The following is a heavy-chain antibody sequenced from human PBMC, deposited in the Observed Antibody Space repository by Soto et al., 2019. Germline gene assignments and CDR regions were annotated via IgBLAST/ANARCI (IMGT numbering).Heavy chain of an antibody. CDR2: IPNNGSP. CDR1: SGSVRTGSYH. J-gene: IGHJ4*02. V-gene: IGHV4-61*01. D-gene: IGHD7-27*01. CDR3: ARIGWGGDS. Sequence: SETLSLTCSVSSGSVRTGSYHWSWIRQPPGKGLEWIGFIPNNGSPDYNPSLKSRVVVSIDRSKNQFSLKVNSVTAADTAVYFCARIGWGGDSWGQGTLVTVSS.